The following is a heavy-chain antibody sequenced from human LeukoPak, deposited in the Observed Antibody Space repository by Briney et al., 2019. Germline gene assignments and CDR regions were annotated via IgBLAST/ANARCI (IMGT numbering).Heavy chain of an antibody. Sequence: VASVKVSCKASGYTFSNYGISWVRPAPGQGLEWMGWISGYNGYTNYAQTRQGRVTMTTDTSTSTVYMEVRSLRSDDTAVYYCARDDGSGSPYGFDIWGQGTMVTVSS. J-gene: IGHJ3*02. D-gene: IGHD3-10*01. V-gene: IGHV1-18*01. CDR1: GYTFSNYG. CDR2: ISGYNGYT. CDR3: ARDDGSGSPYGFDI.